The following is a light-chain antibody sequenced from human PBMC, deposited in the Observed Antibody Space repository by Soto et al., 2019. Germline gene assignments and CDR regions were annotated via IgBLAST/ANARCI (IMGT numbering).Light chain of an antibody. J-gene: IGLJ1*01. CDR2: DVS. CDR3: TSFTTSNTFV. CDR1: SNDVGHFNY. V-gene: IGLV2-14*03. Sequence: QSALAQPASVSGSPGQSITISCTGTSNDVGHFNYVSWFQQHPGKAPKLLIFDVSNWRSGVSDRFSGSKSGNTASLTISGLQPEDEADYYCTSFTTSNTFVFGSGTKVTVL.